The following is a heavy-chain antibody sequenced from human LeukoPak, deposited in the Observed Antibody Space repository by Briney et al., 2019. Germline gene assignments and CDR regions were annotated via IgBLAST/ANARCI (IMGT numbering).Heavy chain of an antibody. D-gene: IGHD2-8*02. CDR2: IYSSATT. J-gene: IGHJ3*02. CDR1: GGSISTYY. Sequence: SETLSVTCSVSGGSISTYYWSWLRQPAGKGLEWIGRIYSSATTHLNPSLTSRVTLSIDASKKQVYLRLSSVTAADTAVYYCARGRYCTATVCGGGDAFDIWGQGTVVIVSS. CDR3: ARGRYCTATVCGGGDAFDI. V-gene: IGHV4-4*07.